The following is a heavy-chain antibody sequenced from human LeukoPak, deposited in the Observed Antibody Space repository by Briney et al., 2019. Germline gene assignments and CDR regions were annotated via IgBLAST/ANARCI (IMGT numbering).Heavy chain of an antibody. CDR2: IIPIFGTA. Sequence: ASVKVSCKASGGTFSSYAISWVRQAPGQGLEWMGGIIPIFGTANHAQKFQGRVTITADESTSTAYMELSSLRSEDTAVYYCARDDKGSWYPSFAYWGQGTLVTVSS. V-gene: IGHV1-69*13. CDR1: GGTFSSYA. D-gene: IGHD6-13*01. CDR3: ARDDKGSWYPSFAY. J-gene: IGHJ4*02.